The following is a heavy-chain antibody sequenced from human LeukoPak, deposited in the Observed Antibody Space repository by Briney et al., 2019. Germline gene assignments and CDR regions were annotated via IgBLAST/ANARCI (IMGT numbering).Heavy chain of an antibody. Sequence: GASVKVSCKASGYTFTSYGISWVRQAPGQGLEWMGWISAYNGNTNYAQKLQGRVTMTTDTSTSTAYMELRSLRSDDTAVYYRAGGYYDFWSGYYNGMDVWGQGTTVTVSS. CDR3: AGGYYDFWSGYYNGMDV. CDR1: GYTFTSYG. D-gene: IGHD3-3*01. J-gene: IGHJ6*02. V-gene: IGHV1-18*01. CDR2: ISAYNGNT.